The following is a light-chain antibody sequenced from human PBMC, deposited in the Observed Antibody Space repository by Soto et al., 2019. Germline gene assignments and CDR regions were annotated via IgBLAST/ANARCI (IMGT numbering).Light chain of an antibody. V-gene: IGKV2-30*02. CDR1: QSLVHSDGIAY. J-gene: IGKJ5*01. Sequence: DVVMTQSPLSLPVTLGQPASISCSSNQSLVHSDGIAYFSWFQQRPGRSPRRLIYKVSNRDSGVPARFSGSGSDTDFALKISRVEAEDVGVYYCMQGTHWPITFGQGTRLEIK. CDR2: KVS. CDR3: MQGTHWPIT.